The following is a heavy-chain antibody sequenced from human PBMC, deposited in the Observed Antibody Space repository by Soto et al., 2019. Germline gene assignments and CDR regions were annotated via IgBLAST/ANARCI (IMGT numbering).Heavy chain of an antibody. V-gene: IGHV4-31*03. D-gene: IGHD2-2*01. Sequence: QVQLQESGPGLVKPSQTLSLTCTVSGGSISSGGYYWSWIRQHPGKGLEWIGSIYYSGSTYYNPSLKSRVTISVDTSKNQFSLKLSSVTAADTAVYYCARGALGYCISTSCPNWFDPWGQGTLVTVSS. CDR2: IYYSGST. J-gene: IGHJ5*02. CDR3: ARGALGYCISTSCPNWFDP. CDR1: GGSISSGGYY.